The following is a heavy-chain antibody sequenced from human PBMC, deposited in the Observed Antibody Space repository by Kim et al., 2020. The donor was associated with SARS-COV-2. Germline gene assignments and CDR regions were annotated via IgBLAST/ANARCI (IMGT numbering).Heavy chain of an antibody. CDR2: IKPDGSEK. CDR1: GFTFSYYW. D-gene: IGHD2-8*01. CDR3: AREKLMGY. J-gene: IGHJ4*02. V-gene: IGHV3-7*01. Sequence: GGSLRLSCAASGFTFSYYWMTWVRQAPGKGLEWVANIKPDGSEKYYVDSVKGRFTISRDNAKNSLYLQMNSLRAEDTAVYYCAREKLMGYWGQGTLVTVSS.